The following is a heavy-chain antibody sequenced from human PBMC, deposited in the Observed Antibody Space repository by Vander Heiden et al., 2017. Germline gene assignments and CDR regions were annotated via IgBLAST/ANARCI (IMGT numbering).Heavy chain of an antibody. CDR3: ALRWPKGYYYYGMDV. CDR1: GYTFTSYD. V-gene: IGHV1-8*01. CDR2: RNPNSGNT. J-gene: IGHJ6*02. Sequence: QVPLLPSGAEVKTPGASVQVSCKASGYTFTSYDINWVRQATGQGLEWMGCRNPNSGNTGYAQKFQGRVTMTRNTSISTAYMELSSLRSEDTALYYCALRWPKGYYYYGMDVWGQGTPVTVSS. D-gene: IGHD2-15*01.